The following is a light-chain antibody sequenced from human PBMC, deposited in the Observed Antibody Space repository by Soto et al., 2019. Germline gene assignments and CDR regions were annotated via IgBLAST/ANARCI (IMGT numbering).Light chain of an antibody. CDR3: QQYNSYSWT. V-gene: IGKV1-9*01. J-gene: IGKJ1*01. CDR2: AAS. CDR1: QGIGSF. Sequence: IQLTQSPSSLSASVGDRVTITCRASQGIGSFLAWYQQKPGKAPKLLIYAASTLQSGVPSRFSGSGSETDFTLTISSLQPDDFATYYCQQYNSYSWTFGQGTKVDIK.